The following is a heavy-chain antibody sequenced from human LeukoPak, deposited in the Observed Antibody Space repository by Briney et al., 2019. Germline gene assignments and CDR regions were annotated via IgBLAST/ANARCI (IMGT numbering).Heavy chain of an antibody. CDR1: GGSVTSGGYY. V-gene: IGHV4-30-4*08. D-gene: IGHD3-22*01. CDR2: IDYRGST. CDR3: ARDRYFDSSGDLPYDAFDI. J-gene: IGHJ3*02. Sequence: PSQTLSLTCTVSGGSVTSGGYYWSWIRQPPGKGLEWIGYIDYRGSTYYNPSLKSRVSISVDRSKNQFSLKLTSVTAADTAVHYCARDRYFDSSGDLPYDAFDIWGQGTMVTVSS.